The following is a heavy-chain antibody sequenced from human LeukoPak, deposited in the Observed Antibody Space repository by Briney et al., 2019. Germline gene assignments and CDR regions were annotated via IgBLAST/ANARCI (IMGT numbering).Heavy chain of an antibody. V-gene: IGHV1-2*02. CDR2: INPNSGGT. D-gene: IGHD3-22*01. CDR3: VREVVYDSSGHYYYNY. CDR1: GYTFTGYY. J-gene: IGHJ4*02. Sequence: EASVKVSCKASGYTFTGYYMHWVRQAPGQGLEWMGWINPNSGGTDYAQKFQGRFTMTTDTSISTAYMELSRLRSDDTAVYYCVREVVYDSSGHYYYNYWSQGTLVSVSS.